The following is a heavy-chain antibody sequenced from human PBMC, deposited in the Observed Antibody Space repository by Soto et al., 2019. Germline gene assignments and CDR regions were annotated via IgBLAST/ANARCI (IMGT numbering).Heavy chain of an antibody. D-gene: IGHD3-9*01. CDR3: AGEDTLTPTCFVF. CDR2: IYFIGST. CDR1: GGSINNYY. J-gene: IGHJ4*02. V-gene: IGHV4-59*01. Sequence: SETLSLTCTVSGGSINNYYWNWIREAPGKGLEWIGYIYFIGSTSYNPSLMGRVTLSVDTSKNELSLKLTSVTAADTAGYYCAGEDTLTPTCFVFWGPGTLVTVST.